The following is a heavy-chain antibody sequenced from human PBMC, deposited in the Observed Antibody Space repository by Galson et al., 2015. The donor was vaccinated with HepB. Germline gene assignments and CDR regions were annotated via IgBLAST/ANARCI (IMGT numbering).Heavy chain of an antibody. CDR3: AREKGYCSGGSCQYYYYGMDV. CDR1: GFTFSSYG. J-gene: IGHJ6*02. V-gene: IGHV3-33*01. CDR2: IWYDGSNK. Sequence: SLRLSCAASGFTFSSYGMHWVRQAPGKGLEWVAVIWYDGSNKYYADSVKGRFTISRDNSKNTLYLQMNSLRAEDTAVYYCAREKGYCSGGSCQYYYYGMDVWGQGTTVTVSS. D-gene: IGHD2-15*01.